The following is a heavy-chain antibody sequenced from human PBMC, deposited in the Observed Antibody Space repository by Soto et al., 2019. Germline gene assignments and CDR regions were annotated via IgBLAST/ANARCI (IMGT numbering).Heavy chain of an antibody. CDR1: GLMFNTYA. CDR3: ANRPRYYNRDV. CDR2: ITSTGGGT. Sequence: EAQLLESGGGLVQPGGSLRLSCEASGLMFNTYAMTWVRQAPGKGLEWVATITSTGGGTYYADSVKGRFTISRDNSNNSLYLQMYSLRAEDTAVYFCANRPRYYNRDVWSQGTTVTVSS. D-gene: IGHD6-6*01. J-gene: IGHJ6*02. V-gene: IGHV3-23*01.